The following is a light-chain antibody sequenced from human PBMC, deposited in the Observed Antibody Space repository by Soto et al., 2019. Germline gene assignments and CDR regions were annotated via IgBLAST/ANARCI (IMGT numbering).Light chain of an antibody. CDR3: ISYTSSSTLSV. V-gene: IGLV2-14*03. Sequence: QSALTQPASVSGSPGQSITISCTGTSSDVGSYNYVSWYQQHPGKAPKLMIYDVRNRPSGVSTRFSASKSGNTASLPISGLHAEDEADYYCISYTSSSTLSVFGTGTKVTVL. J-gene: IGLJ1*01. CDR1: SSDVGSYNY. CDR2: DVR.